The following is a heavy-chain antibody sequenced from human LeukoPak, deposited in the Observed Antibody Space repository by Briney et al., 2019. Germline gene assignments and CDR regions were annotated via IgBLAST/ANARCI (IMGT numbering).Heavy chain of an antibody. CDR1: GYTFTSYD. V-gene: IGHV1-2*02. Sequence: GASVKVSCKASGYTFTSYDINWVRQATGQGLEWMGWINPNSGGTNYAQKFQGRVTMTRDTSISTAYMELSRLRSDDTAVYYCASTRGGLVFDYWGQGTLVTVSS. D-gene: IGHD3/OR15-3a*01. CDR3: ASTRGGLVFDY. J-gene: IGHJ4*02. CDR2: INPNSGGT.